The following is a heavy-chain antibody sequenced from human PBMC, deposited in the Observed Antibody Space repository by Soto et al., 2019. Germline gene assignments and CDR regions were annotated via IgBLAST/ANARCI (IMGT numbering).Heavy chain of an antibody. CDR3: ARGGTMTTFLAIWDSGLVDAFDI. V-gene: IGHV3-30-3*01. CDR1: GFTFSSYA. J-gene: IGHJ3*02. CDR2: ISYDGSNK. Sequence: QVQLVESGGGVVQPGRSLRLSCAASGFTFSSYAMHWVRQAPGKGLEWVAVISYDGSNKYYADSVKGRFTISRDNSKNTLYLQMNSLRAEDTAVYYCARGGTMTTFLAIWDSGLVDAFDIWGQGTMVTVSS. D-gene: IGHD4-17*01.